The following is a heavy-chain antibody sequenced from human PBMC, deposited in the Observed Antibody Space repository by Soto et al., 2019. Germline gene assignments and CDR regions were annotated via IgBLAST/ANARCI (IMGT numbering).Heavy chain of an antibody. V-gene: IGHV4-59*01. D-gene: IGHD6-19*01. Sequence: SETLSLTCTVSGGSISSYYWSWIRQPPGKGLEWIGYIYYSGSTNYNPSLKSRVTISVDTSKNQFSLKLSSVTAADTAVYYCARERGGWYGIDYWGQGTLVTVSS. CDR3: ARERGGWYGIDY. CDR2: IYYSGST. J-gene: IGHJ4*02. CDR1: GGSISSYY.